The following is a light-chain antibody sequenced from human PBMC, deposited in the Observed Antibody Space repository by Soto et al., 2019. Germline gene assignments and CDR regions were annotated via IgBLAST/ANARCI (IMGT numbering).Light chain of an antibody. J-gene: IGLJ1*01. V-gene: IGLV2-14*01. CDR1: NTDVGQDKS. Sequence: QSALTQPASVSGPRGQSIIISCVGRNTDVGQDKSVSWYQQGPGKAPKLLIFEVTNRPSGVSNRFSGSRSGNTASLTISGLQNDEEGDYFCVSYTDTDTLVFGTGTKVTVL. CDR2: EVT. CDR3: VSYTDTDTLV.